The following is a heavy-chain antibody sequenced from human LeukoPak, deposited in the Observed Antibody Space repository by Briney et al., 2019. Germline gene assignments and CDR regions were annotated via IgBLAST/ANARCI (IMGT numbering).Heavy chain of an antibody. CDR1: VYSISSGYY. V-gene: IGHV4-38-2*02. D-gene: IGHD2-2*01. Sequence: SETLSPTCTGSVYSISSGYYWGWIRQPPGKGLEWIGTIYHSGSTYYNPCLKSRVTISVDTSKNHFSLNLTSVTATDTPVYYCARVRGYCSSPICYRYYFDYWGQGTLVSVSS. CDR2: IYHSGST. CDR3: ARVRGYCSSPICYRYYFDY. J-gene: IGHJ4*02.